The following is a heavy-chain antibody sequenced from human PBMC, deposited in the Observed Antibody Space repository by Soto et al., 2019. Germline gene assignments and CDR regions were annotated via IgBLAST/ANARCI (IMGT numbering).Heavy chain of an antibody. CDR2: INPNSGGT. D-gene: IGHD3-22*01. Sequence: QVQLVQSGAEVKKPGASVKVSCKASGYTFTGYYIHWVRQAPGQGLEWVGWINPNSGGTNYAQKFQVRVTMSRDTSISTAYMALSRLRSDDTAVYYCARVLGYYSDTSGYLMGYWGQGTLVTVSS. V-gene: IGHV1-2*02. CDR1: GYTFTGYY. CDR3: ARVLGYYSDTSGYLMGY. J-gene: IGHJ4*02.